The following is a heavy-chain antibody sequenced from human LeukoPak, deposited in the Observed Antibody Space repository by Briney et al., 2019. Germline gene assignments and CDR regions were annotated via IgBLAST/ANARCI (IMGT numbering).Heavy chain of an antibody. CDR3: ARGNVIVVVPATWFDP. CDR2: IYYSGST. D-gene: IGHD2-2*01. V-gene: IGHV4-31*03. CDR1: GDAINSGGYY. Sequence: EASETLSLTCTVSGDAINSGGYYWSWIRQHPGKGLEWIGYIYYSGSTYYNPSLKSRVTISLDTSKNHFSLKLSSVTAADTAVYYCARGNVIVVVPATWFDPWGQGTLVTVSS. J-gene: IGHJ5*02.